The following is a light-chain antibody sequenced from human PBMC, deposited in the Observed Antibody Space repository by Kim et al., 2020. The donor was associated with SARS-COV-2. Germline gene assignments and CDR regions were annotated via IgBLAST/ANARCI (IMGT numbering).Light chain of an antibody. V-gene: IGKV3-20*01. CDR3: QQYSASPIT. CDR1: QSFSSSY. CDR2: GAS. Sequence: APGERATLSFRASQSFSSSYLAWYQQKPGQATRLLIYGASTRATDIPDRFSGSGSGTDFTLTISSLEPEDFAVYLCQQYSASPITFGQGTRLEIK. J-gene: IGKJ5*01.